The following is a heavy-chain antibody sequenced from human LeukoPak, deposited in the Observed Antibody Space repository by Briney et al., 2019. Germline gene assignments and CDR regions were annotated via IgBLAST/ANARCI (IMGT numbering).Heavy chain of an antibody. D-gene: IGHD6-19*01. CDR3: ARGIQWLAYYYYYGMDV. J-gene: IGHJ6*02. Sequence: ASVKVSCKASGYTFTGYYMHWVRQAPGQGLEWMGWINPNSGGTNYAQKFQGRVTMTRDTSISTAYMELSRLRSDDAAVYYCARGIQWLAYYYYYGMDVWGQGTTVTVSS. CDR1: GYTFTGYY. V-gene: IGHV1-2*02. CDR2: INPNSGGT.